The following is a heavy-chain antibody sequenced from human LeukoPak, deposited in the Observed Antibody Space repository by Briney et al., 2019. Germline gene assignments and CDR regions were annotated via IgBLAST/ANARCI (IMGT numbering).Heavy chain of an antibody. CDR3: ARCVMGYSGYDLGY. Sequence: GGSLRLSCAASGFTSSSYGMHWVRQAPGKGLEWVAVISYDGSNKYYADSVKGRFTISRDNAKNSLYLQINSLRVEDTAVYYCARCVMGYSGYDLGYWGQGTLVTVSS. D-gene: IGHD5-12*01. J-gene: IGHJ4*02. CDR1: GFTSSSYG. CDR2: ISYDGSNK. V-gene: IGHV3-30*03.